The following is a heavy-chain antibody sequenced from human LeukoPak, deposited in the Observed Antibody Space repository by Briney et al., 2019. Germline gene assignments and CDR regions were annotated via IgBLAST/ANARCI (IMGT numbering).Heavy chain of an antibody. V-gene: IGHV3-21*01. Sequence: GGSLRLSCAASGFTFSTYGMHWVRQAPGKGLEWVSSISSSSSYIYYADSVKGRFTISRDNAKNSLYLQMNSLRAEDTAVYYCARELRLGYCSGGSCYYYGMDVWGQRTTVTVSS. CDR1: GFTFSTYG. J-gene: IGHJ6*02. D-gene: IGHD2-15*01. CDR3: ARELRLGYCSGGSCYYYGMDV. CDR2: ISSSSSYI.